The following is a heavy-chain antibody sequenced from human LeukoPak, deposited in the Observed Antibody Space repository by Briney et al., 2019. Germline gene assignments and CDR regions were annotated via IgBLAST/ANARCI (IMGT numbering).Heavy chain of an antibody. CDR2: ISYDGSSK. Sequence: GGSLRLSCAASGFTFSSYAMHWVRQAPGKGLEWVAVISYDGSSKYYADSVKGRFTISRDNSKNTLYLQMNSLRAEDTAVYYCARDYGMDVWGQGTTVTVSS. V-gene: IGHV3-30-3*01. CDR3: ARDYGMDV. J-gene: IGHJ6*02. CDR1: GFTFSSYA.